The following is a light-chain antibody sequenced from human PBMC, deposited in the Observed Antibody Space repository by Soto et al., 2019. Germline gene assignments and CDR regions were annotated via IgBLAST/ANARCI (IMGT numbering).Light chain of an antibody. J-gene: IGKJ3*01. CDR3: RQCITAQPT. Sequence: SQSPSSLSAPFGDGVPTICHGTQDSSNYLNWYQQKPGKAPKLLIYDASNWETGVPSRFSGSGSGTDFTFTIISLQTEHIATYDCRQCITAQPTFG. CDR1: QDSSNY. CDR2: DAS. V-gene: IGKV1-33*01.